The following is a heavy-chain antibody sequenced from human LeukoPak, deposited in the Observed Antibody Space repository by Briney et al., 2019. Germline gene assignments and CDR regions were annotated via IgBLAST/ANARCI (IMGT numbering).Heavy chain of an antibody. J-gene: IGHJ4*02. V-gene: IGHV3-30-3*01. D-gene: IGHD5-18*01. CDR2: ISYDGSNK. CDR1: GFTFSSYA. CDR3: ARRIQPYYYDY. Sequence: GGSLRLSCAASGFTFSSYAMHWVCQAPGKGLEWVAVISYDGSNKYYADSVKGRFTISRDNSKNTLYLQMNSLRAEDTAVYYCARRIQPYYYDYWGQGTLVTVSS.